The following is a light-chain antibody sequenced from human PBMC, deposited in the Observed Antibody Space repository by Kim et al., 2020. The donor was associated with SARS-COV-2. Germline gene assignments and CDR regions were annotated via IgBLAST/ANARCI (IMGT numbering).Light chain of an antibody. CDR3: ETWDSNTRV. CDR2: LEGSGSY. CDR1: SGHSSYI. J-gene: IGLJ3*02. V-gene: IGLV4-60*03. Sequence: QLVLTQSSSASASLGSSVKLTCTLSSGHSSYIIAWHQQQPGKAPRYLMKLEGSGSYNKGSGVPDRFSGSSSGADRYLTISNLQSEDEADYYCETWDSNTRVFGGGTKLTFL.